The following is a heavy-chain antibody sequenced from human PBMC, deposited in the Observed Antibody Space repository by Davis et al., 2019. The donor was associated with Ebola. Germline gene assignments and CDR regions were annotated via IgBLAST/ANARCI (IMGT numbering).Heavy chain of an antibody. CDR3: ARVAGTAIRAYYFDY. J-gene: IGHJ4*02. Sequence: SVKVSCKASGGTFSSYTITWVRQAPGQGLEWMGSIISILGIADYAQKFQGRVTITADKSTSTASMELSSLRSEDTAVYYCARVAGTAIRAYYFDYWGQGTLVTVSS. CDR2: IISILGIA. V-gene: IGHV1-69*02. CDR1: GGTFSSYT. D-gene: IGHD2-21*02.